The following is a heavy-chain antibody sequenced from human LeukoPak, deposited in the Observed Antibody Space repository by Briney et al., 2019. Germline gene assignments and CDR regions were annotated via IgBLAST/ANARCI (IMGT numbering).Heavy chain of an antibody. V-gene: IGHV3-53*01. CDR2: IYNGGST. CDR1: GFTFSSCA. D-gene: IGHD2-15*01. CDR3: ARDCSGSSCYSVERHYYGMDV. Sequence: SGGSLRLSCAASGFTFSSCAMTWVRQAPGKGLEWVSLIYNGGSTYYADSVKGRFTISRDNSKNTLYLQMNSLRAEDTAVYYCARDCSGSSCYSVERHYYGMDVWGQGTTVIVSS. J-gene: IGHJ6*02.